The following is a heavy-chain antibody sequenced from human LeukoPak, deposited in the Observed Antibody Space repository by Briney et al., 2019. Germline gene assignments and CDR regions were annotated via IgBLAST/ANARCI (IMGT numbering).Heavy chain of an antibody. CDR3: ARDPGKTWIQLWLHGYYFDY. D-gene: IGHD5-18*01. V-gene: IGHV3-30-3*01. J-gene: IGHJ4*02. Sequence: PGGSLRLSCAASGFTFSSYAMHWVRQAPGKGLEWVAVISYDGSNKYYADSVKGRFTISRDNSKNTLYLQMNSLRAEDTAVYYCARDPGKTWIQLWLHGYYFDYWGQGTLVTVSS. CDR1: GFTFSSYA. CDR2: ISYDGSNK.